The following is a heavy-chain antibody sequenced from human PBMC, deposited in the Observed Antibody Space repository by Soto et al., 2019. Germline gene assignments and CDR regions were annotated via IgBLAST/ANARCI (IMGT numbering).Heavy chain of an antibody. CDR1: GFTFSSYS. D-gene: IGHD4-4*01. J-gene: IGHJ5*02. CDR3: ERVIYMGTVTTDWFDT. V-gene: IGHV3-48*02. CDR2: ISSSSSTI. Sequence: GGSLRLSCAASGFTFSSYSMNWVRQAPGKGLEWVSYISSSSSTIYYADSVKGRFTISRDNAKNSLYLQMNSLRDEDTAVYYCERVIYMGTVTTDWFDTWGQGTLVTVSS.